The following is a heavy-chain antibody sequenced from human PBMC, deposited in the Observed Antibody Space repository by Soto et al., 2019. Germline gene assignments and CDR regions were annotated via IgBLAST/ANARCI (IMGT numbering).Heavy chain of an antibody. J-gene: IGHJ5*02. CDR1: GFSFSDHA. D-gene: IGHD1-20*01. CDR2: VAHDGISK. V-gene: IGHV3-30-3*01. Sequence: QIHLVESGGGVIQPGRSLRLSCAASGFSFSDHAMHWVRRAPGKGLEWVALVAHDGISKYYAGSVKGRFTIYSDKSTNALHLQMDSLDTEDTGVYYCARDNRITGIVAELDLWGRGTLVTVSS. CDR3: ARDNRITGIVAELDL.